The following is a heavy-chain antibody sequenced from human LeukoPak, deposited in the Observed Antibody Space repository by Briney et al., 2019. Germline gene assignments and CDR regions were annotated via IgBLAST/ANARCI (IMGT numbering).Heavy chain of an antibody. J-gene: IGHJ4*02. Sequence: PSETLSLTCAVSGYSISSGYYWGWIRQPPGKGLEWFGSFYHSGSTYYNPSLKSRVTISVDTSKNQFSLKLSSVTAADTAVYYCARRGYYDFWSGYPQPFDYWGQGTLVTVSS. CDR1: GYSISSGYY. CDR3: ARRGYYDFWSGYPQPFDY. V-gene: IGHV4-38-2*01. CDR2: FYHSGST. D-gene: IGHD3-3*01.